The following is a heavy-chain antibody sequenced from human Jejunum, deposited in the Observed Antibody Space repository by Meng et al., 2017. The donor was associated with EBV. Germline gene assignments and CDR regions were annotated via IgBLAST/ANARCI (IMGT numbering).Heavy chain of an antibody. V-gene: IGHV1-2*06. CDR3: ARDYSDSSRQGY. Sequence: GQRGQSGAEVRQPGASVRVSCKASGYTFTGYFIHWVRQAPGQGLEWMGRINPNSGGTSYTQKFQGRVTMTRDTSITTAYMELSRLGSDDTAVYYCARDYSDSSRQGYWGQGTLVTVSS. CDR1: GYTFTGYF. D-gene: IGHD3-22*01. J-gene: IGHJ4*02. CDR2: INPNSGGT.